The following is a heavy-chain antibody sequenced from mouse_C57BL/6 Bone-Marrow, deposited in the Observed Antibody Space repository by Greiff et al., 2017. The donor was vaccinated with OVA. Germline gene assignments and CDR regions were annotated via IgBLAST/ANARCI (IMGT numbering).Heavy chain of an antibody. V-gene: IGHV3-6*01. CDR2: ISYDGSN. Sequence: ESGPGLVKPSQSLSLTCSVTGYSITSGYYWNWIRQFPGNKLEWMGYISYDGSNNYNPSLKNRISITRDTSKNQFFLKLNSVTTEDTATYYCARDSDYYGSRWFAYWGQGTLVTVSA. J-gene: IGHJ3*01. D-gene: IGHD1-1*01. CDR1: GYSITSGYY. CDR3: ARDSDYYGSRWFAY.